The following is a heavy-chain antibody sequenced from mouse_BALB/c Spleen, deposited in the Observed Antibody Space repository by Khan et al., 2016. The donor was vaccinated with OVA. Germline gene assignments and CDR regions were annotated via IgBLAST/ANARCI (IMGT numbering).Heavy chain of an antibody. D-gene: IGHD3-1*01. CDR1: GYSITSDYA. J-gene: IGHJ2*01. V-gene: IGHV3-2*02. Sequence: VQLKESGPGLVKPSQSLSLTCTVTGYSITSDYAWNWIRQFPGNKLEWMGYISYSGNTKYNPSLKSRISITRDTSKNQFFLQLNFVTIEDTATYYCARIRGGDFDYWGQGTTLTVSS. CDR3: ARIRGGDFDY. CDR2: ISYSGNT.